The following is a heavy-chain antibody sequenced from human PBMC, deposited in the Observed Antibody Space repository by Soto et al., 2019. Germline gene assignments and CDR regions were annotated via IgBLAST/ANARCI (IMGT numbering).Heavy chain of an antibody. CDR2: IIPIFGTA. CDR1: GGTFSSYA. D-gene: IGHD6-13*01. CDR3: ASGLYSMGTTNDGMDV. Sequence: QVQLVQSGAEVKKPGSSVKVSCKASGGTFSSYAISWVRQAPGQGLEWMGGIIPIFGTANYAQKFQGRVTITADESTSTAYMELSSLRSEDTAVYYCASGLYSMGTTNDGMDVWGQGTTVTVSS. V-gene: IGHV1-69*12. J-gene: IGHJ6*02.